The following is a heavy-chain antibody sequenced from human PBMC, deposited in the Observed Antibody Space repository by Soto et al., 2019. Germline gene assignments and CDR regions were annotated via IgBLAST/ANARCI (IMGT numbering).Heavy chain of an antibody. D-gene: IGHD6-13*01. V-gene: IGHV4-31*03. CDR3: ARDRAAAGTGWFDP. CDR1: GGSISSGGYY. Sequence: PSETLSLTCTVSGGSISSGGYYWSWIRQHPGKCLEWIGYIYYSGSTYYNPSLKSRVTISVDTSKNQFSLKLSSVTAADTAVYYCARDRAAAGTGWFDPWGQGTLVTVYS. CDR2: IYYSGST. J-gene: IGHJ5*02.